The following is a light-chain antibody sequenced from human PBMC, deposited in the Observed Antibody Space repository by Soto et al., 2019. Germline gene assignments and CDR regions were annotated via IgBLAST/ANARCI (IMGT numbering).Light chain of an antibody. CDR1: SSDVGGYNY. CDR2: DVS. V-gene: IGLV2-14*01. J-gene: IGLJ2*01. CDR3: SSYTSSSTYVV. Sequence: QSALTQPASVSGSPGQSITISCTGTSSDVGGYNYVSWYQQHPGKAPKLMIYDVSNRPSGVSNRFSGSKSGNTASLTISGIQAEDEADYSCSSYTSSSTYVVFGGGTKVTVL.